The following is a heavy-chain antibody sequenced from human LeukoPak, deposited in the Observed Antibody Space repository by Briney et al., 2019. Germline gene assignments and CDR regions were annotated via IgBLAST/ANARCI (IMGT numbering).Heavy chain of an antibody. CDR1: GVSFDDYY. Sequence: SEALSLTCAVSGVSFDDYYWSWVRQTPGKGLEWLGEINHSGYTNDSPSLKSRVTLSIDTSRQQFSLNLRSVTVADAGIYYCTRMTTGHDYWGQGTLVTVSS. J-gene: IGHJ4*02. D-gene: IGHD4-17*01. CDR3: TRMTTGHDY. V-gene: IGHV4-34*01. CDR2: INHSGYT.